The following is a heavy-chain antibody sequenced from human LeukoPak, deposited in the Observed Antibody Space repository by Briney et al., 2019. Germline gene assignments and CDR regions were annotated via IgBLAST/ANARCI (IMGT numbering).Heavy chain of an antibody. CDR3: ATTDPTTESFDY. D-gene: IGHD1-1*01. Sequence: ASVKVSCKASGYTFTSYYMHWVRQAPGQGLEWMGIINPSGGSTSYAQKFQGRVTMTRDTSTSTVYMELSSLRSEDTAVYYCATTDPTTESFDYWGQGTLVTVSS. J-gene: IGHJ4*02. CDR2: INPSGGST. V-gene: IGHV1-46*01. CDR1: GYTFTSYY.